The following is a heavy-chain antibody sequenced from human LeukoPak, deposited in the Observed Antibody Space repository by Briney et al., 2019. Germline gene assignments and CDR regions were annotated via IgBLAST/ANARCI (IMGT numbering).Heavy chain of an antibody. CDR2: INTDGFST. CDR1: GFXSSSYW. Sequence: GGSLRLSCAASGFXSSSYWIHWVRQPPGKGLVYIACINTDGFSTSYADSVKGRFTISRDNAKNTLYLQMNSLRAEDTAVYYCARSRTYGDYGRGLDYWGQGTLVTVSS. V-gene: IGHV3-74*01. J-gene: IGHJ4*02. D-gene: IGHD4-17*01. CDR3: ARSRTYGDYGRGLDY.